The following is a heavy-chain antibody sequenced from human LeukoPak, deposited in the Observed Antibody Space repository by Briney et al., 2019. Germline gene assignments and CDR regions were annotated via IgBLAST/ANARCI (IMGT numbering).Heavy chain of an antibody. Sequence: SQTLSLTCAISGDSVSRNDAGWNWIRQSPSRGLEWLGRTYYRSKWYNDYAVSVKSRITIDPDTSKNQFSLQLNSVTPEDTAVYYCARAGAAGTDSFDYWGQGTLVTVSS. V-gene: IGHV6-1*01. CDR1: GDSVSRNDAG. CDR2: TYYRSKWYN. J-gene: IGHJ4*02. D-gene: IGHD6-13*01. CDR3: ARAGAAGTDSFDY.